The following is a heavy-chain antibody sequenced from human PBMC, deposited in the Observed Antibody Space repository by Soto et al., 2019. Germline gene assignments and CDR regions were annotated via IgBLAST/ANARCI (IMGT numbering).Heavy chain of an antibody. CDR2: IYYSRST. Sequence: SETLSLTCTVSGGSISSSSYYWGWIRQPPGKGLEWIGSIYYSRSTYYNPSLKSRVTISVDTSKNQFSLKLSSVTAADTAVYYCASPGYCSGGSCLYYFDYWGQGTLVTVSS. V-gene: IGHV4-39*01. J-gene: IGHJ4*02. D-gene: IGHD2-15*01. CDR1: GGSISSSSYY. CDR3: ASPGYCSGGSCLYYFDY.